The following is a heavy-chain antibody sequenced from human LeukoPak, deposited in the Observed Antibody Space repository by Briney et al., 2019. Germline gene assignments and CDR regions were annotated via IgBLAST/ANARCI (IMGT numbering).Heavy chain of an antibody. CDR1: GYSFTSYW. CDR2: IYPGDSDT. J-gene: IGHJ4*02. D-gene: IGHD6-13*01. Sequence: GESLKISCKGSGYSFTSYWIGWVRQMPGKGLEWMGIIYPGDSDTRYSPSFQGQVTISADKFISTAYLQWSSLKASDTAMYYCARPGLEAAAVLDYFDYWGQGTLVTVSS. CDR3: ARPGLEAAAVLDYFDY. V-gene: IGHV5-51*03.